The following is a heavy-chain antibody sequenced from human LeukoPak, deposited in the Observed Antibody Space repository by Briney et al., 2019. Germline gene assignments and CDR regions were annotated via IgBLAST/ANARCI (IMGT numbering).Heavy chain of an antibody. CDR1: GDSISINY. Sequence: SETLSLTCTVSGDSISINYWNWIRQPPGKGLEWIGYVYNSGSTTYNPSLKSRVTISVDTYKNQLSLRLASVTTGDTAVYYCANGLYGAAYGYYFDYWGQGTLVTVSS. CDR3: ANGLYGAAYGYYFDY. J-gene: IGHJ4*02. V-gene: IGHV4-59*01. CDR2: VYNSGST. D-gene: IGHD3-10*01.